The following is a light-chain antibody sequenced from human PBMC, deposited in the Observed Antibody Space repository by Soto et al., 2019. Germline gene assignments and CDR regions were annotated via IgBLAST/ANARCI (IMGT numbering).Light chain of an antibody. V-gene: IGKV3-11*01. CDR2: GAS. Sequence: EIVITQSPATLSVSPGERATFSCRASQSVSSNLAWYQQKPGQAPRLLIYGASIRATGIPDRFSGSGSGTDFTLTISSLEPEDFAVYYCQQRSDWPPLTFGGGTKVDIK. J-gene: IGKJ4*01. CDR3: QQRSDWPPLT. CDR1: QSVSSN.